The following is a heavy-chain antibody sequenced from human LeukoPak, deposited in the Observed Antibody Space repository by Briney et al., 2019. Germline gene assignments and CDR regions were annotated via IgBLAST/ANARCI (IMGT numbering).Heavy chain of an antibody. CDR2: ISGDGGST. CDR3: AKDIPRGFWSGYSYYYYYYGMDV. CDR1: GFTFDDYA. J-gene: IGHJ6*02. V-gene: IGHV3-43*02. Sequence: GRSLTLSCAASGFTFDDYAMQWDSQVPEKGLEWVSLISGDGGSTFYADSVKGRFTISRDNNKNSLYLQMNSLRTEDAALYYCAKDIPRGFWSGYSYYYYYYGMDVWGQGTTVTVSS. D-gene: IGHD3-3*01.